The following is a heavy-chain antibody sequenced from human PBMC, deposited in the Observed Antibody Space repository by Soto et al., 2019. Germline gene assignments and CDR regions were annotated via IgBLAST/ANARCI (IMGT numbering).Heavy chain of an antibody. Sequence: SETLSLTCSVSGDSISSLDYFWAWIRQPPGQALEYIGYIYKSATTYYNPSFESRVAISVDTSKSQFSLNVTSVTAADTAVYFCARGRYCLTGRCFPNWFDSWGQGALVTVSS. CDR1: GDSISSLDYF. V-gene: IGHV4-30-4*01. CDR3: ARGRYCLTGRCFPNWFDS. D-gene: IGHD7-27*01. J-gene: IGHJ5*01. CDR2: IYKSATT.